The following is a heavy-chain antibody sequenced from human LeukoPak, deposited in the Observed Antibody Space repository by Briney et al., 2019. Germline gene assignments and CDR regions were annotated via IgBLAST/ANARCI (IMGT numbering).Heavy chain of an antibody. CDR2: IIPIFGTA. Sequence: SVKVSCKASGGTFSSYAISWVRQAPGQGLEWMRGIIPIFGTANYAQKFQGRVTITTDESTSTAYMELSSLRSEDTAVYYCAGSRGVVITYFDYWGQGTLVTVSS. V-gene: IGHV1-69*05. D-gene: IGHD3-22*01. CDR1: GGTFSSYA. CDR3: AGSRGVVITYFDY. J-gene: IGHJ4*02.